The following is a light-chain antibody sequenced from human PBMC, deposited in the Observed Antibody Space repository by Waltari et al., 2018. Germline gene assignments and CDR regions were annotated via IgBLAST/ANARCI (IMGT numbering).Light chain of an antibody. V-gene: IGKV1-27*01. Sequence: DIQMTQSPSPLSASVGESVTITCRPSQSFSSSLAWYQQKPGKAPNLLIYSASSLQSGVPSRFSGSKSGTDFSLSISNLQPEDIATYYCQQYYSDPLTFGGGTKVEIK. CDR3: QQYYSDPLT. CDR2: SAS. J-gene: IGKJ4*01. CDR1: QSFSSS.